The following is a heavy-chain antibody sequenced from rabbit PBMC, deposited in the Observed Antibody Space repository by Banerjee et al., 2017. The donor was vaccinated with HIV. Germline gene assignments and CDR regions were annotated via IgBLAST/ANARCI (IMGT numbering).Heavy chain of an antibody. V-gene: IGHV1S45*01. CDR2: VYADDRST. J-gene: IGHJ4*01. CDR3: ARKLSL. CDR1: GFTLSSSYW. D-gene: IGHD6-1*01. Sequence: QEQLVESGGGLVQPEGSLTLTCTASGFTLSSSYWICWVRQAPGKGLEWIGCVYADDRSTDYASWAKGRFTISKTSSTTVTLQMTSLTAADTATYFCARKLSLWGPGTLVTVS.